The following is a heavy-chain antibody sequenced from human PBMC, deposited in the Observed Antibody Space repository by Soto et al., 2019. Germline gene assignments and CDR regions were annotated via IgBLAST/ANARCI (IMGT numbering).Heavy chain of an antibody. CDR3: ARGLAAGDH. J-gene: IGHJ4*02. CDR2: ISANSGGT. V-gene: IGHV1-18*01. Sequence: ASVKVSCKASGYTFSNYGISWVRQAPGQGLEWMGWISANSGGTNSAQKFQGRVTMARDTFTNTVYMDLTSLISEDTAIYYCARGLAAGDHWGQGTLVTVSS. D-gene: IGHD6-13*01. CDR1: GYTFSNYG.